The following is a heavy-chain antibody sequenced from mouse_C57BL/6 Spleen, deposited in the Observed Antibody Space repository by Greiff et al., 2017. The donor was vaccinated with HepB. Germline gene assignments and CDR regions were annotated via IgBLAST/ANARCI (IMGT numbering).Heavy chain of an antibody. CDR2: IYPGDGDT. V-gene: IGHV1-80*01. CDR3: ARHGSGYSFDY. Sequence: VQLQQSGAELVKPGASVKISCKASGYAFSSYWMNWVKQRPGKGLEWIGQIYPGDGDTNYNGKFKGKATLTADKSSSTAYMQLSSLTSEDSAVYFCARHGSGYSFDYWGQGTTLTVSS. CDR1: GYAFSSYW. J-gene: IGHJ2*01. D-gene: IGHD3-2*02.